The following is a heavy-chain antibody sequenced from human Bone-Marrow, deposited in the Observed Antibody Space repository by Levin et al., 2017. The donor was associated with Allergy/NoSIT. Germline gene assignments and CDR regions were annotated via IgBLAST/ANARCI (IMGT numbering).Heavy chain of an antibody. V-gene: IGHV2-70*01. D-gene: IGHD6-13*01. CDR2: IDWDDDK. J-gene: IGHJ6*03. CDR3: ARNSRVGMDV. Sequence: QTLSLPCTFSGFSLRTSGMCVSWIRQPPGKALEWLALIDWDDDKYYSTSLKTRLTISKDTSKNQVVLTMTNMDPVDTATYYCARNSRVGMDVWGKGTTVTVSS. CDR1: GFSLRTSGMC.